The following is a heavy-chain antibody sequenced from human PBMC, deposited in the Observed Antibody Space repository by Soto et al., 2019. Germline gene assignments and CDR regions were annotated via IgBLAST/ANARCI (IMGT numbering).Heavy chain of an antibody. V-gene: IGHV3-30*18. J-gene: IGHJ4*02. CDR1: GFTFSSFG. CDR2: ISYDGSND. D-gene: IGHD3-22*01. CDR3: AKDNYFHDSSGYYIFDY. Sequence: QVQLVESGGGVVQPGRSLRLSCAASGFTFSSFGMHWVRQAPGKGLEWVAHISYDGSNDHSADSVKGRFTISRDNSEDTLYLQMNSLRVEDTAVYYCAKDNYFHDSSGYYIFDYWGQGTLVTVSS.